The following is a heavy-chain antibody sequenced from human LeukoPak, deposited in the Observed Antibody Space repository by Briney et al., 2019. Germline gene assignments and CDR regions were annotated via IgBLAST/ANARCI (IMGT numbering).Heavy chain of an antibody. J-gene: IGHJ6*02. CDR1: GGSISSGGYY. Sequence: SQTLSLTCTVSGGSISSGGYYWSWIRQHPGKGLEWIGCIYYSGSTYYNPSLKSRVTISVDTSKNQFSLKLSSVTAADTAVYYCARDSVGRYYGMDVWGQGTTVTVSS. V-gene: IGHV4-31*03. D-gene: IGHD1-26*01. CDR2: IYYSGST. CDR3: ARDSVGRYYGMDV.